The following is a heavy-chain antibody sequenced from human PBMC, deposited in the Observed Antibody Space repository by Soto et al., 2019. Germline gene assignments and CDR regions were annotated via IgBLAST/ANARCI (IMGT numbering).Heavy chain of an antibody. CDR2: IFHSGST. V-gene: IGHV4-59*01. D-gene: IGHD1-26*01. CDR1: GASISSYY. CDR3: ARDQNGSPHFDY. Sequence: QVQLQESGPGLVKPSETLSLTCTVSGASISSYYWSWIRQPPGKGLEWVGFIFHSGSTNCNPSLKSRVTLSVDTSKNQFSLTLTSVTAADTAVYYCARDQNGSPHFDYWGQGILITVSS. J-gene: IGHJ4*02.